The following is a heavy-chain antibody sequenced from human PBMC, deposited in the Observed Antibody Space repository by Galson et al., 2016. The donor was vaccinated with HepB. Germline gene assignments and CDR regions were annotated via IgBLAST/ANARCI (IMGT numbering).Heavy chain of an antibody. V-gene: IGHV3-9*01. D-gene: IGHD3-10*01. Sequence: SGAEVKKPGESLKISCKGSGYRFTTSWIGWVRQMPGKGLEWVSGISWNSGSIGYADSVKGRFTISRDNAKNSLYLQMNSLRAEDTALYYCAKDGYCGSGSYYGCLGIDYWGQGTLVTVSS. CDR2: ISWNSGSI. CDR1: GYRFTTSW. CDR3: AKDGYCGSGSYYGCLGIDY. J-gene: IGHJ4*02.